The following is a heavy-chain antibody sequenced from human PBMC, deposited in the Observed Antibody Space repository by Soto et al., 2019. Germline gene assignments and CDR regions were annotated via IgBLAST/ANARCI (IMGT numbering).Heavy chain of an antibody. Sequence: GGSLRLSCAASGFTFSSYAMHWVRQAPGKGLKWVAVISYDGSNKYYADSVKGRFTISRDNSKNTLYLQMNSLRAEDTAVYYCAREFSGGDYRSGAFDIWGQGTMVTVSS. J-gene: IGHJ3*02. V-gene: IGHV3-30-3*01. CDR2: ISYDGSNK. CDR3: AREFSGGDYRSGAFDI. D-gene: IGHD4-17*01. CDR1: GFTFSSYA.